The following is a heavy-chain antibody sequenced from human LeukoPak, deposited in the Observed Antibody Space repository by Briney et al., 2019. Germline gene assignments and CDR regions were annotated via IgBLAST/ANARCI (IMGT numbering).Heavy chain of an antibody. J-gene: IGHJ3*02. CDR2: IYYSGST. V-gene: IGHV4-59*12. Sequence: SETLSLTCTVSGGSISSYYWSWIRQPPGKGLEWIGSIYYSGSTYYNPSLKSRVTISVDTSKNQFSLKLSSVTAADTAVYYCARVYHYAFDIWGQGTMVTVSS. CDR1: GGSISSYY. D-gene: IGHD2/OR15-2a*01. CDR3: ARVYHYAFDI.